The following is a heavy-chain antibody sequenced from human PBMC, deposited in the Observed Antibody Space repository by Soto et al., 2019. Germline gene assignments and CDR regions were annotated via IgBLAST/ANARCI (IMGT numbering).Heavy chain of an antibody. D-gene: IGHD6-13*01. CDR2: ISAYNGNI. J-gene: IGHJ4*02. CDR1: AYTFTNYG. V-gene: IGHV1-18*01. CDR3: ARSCSRWSLREFAS. Sequence: QVQLVQSGGEVKKPGASVKVSCKASAYTFTNYGISWVRQAPGQGLEWMGWISAYNGNINYAQKFRGRVTMTTDTCTSSAYWEVRSLRSADTAVYDCARSCSRWSLREFASWGQGTLVTVSS.